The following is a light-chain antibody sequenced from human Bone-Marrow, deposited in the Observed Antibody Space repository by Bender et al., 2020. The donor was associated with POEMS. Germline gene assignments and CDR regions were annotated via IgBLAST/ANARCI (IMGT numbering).Light chain of an antibody. CDR2: EVH. Sequence: QSALTQPASVSGSPGQSITISCTGTSSDIGTYDLVSWYQHRPGKAPRLLIYEVHKRPSGVSTRFYGLKSGNTASLTISGLQAEDEAEYYCCSYAGSYTGVFGTGTKVTVL. V-gene: IGLV2-23*02. CDR3: CSYAGSYTGV. J-gene: IGLJ1*01. CDR1: SSDIGTYDL.